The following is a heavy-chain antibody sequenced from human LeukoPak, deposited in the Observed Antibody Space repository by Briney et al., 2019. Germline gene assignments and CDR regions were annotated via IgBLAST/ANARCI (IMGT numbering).Heavy chain of an antibody. CDR2: ITESSNYI. D-gene: IGHD1-26*01. CDR1: GFTFSSYS. CDR3: ARDPYSGSYGPYYYYYMDV. Sequence: PGGSLRLSCTASGFTFSSYSMNWVRQAPGKGLEWVSCITESSNYIYYADSVKGRFTISRDNAKNSLYLQMNSLRAEDAALYFCARDPYSGSYGPYYYYYMDVWGKGTTVTISS. V-gene: IGHV3-21*01. J-gene: IGHJ6*03.